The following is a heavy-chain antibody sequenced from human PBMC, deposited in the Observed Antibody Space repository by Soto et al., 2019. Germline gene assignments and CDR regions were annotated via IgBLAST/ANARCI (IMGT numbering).Heavy chain of an antibody. Sequence: ASVEVCCEDRGYTLTSYYSNWVRQETRQGLEWMGWMNPNSGNTGYAQKFQGRVTMTRNTSISTAYMELSSLRSEDTAVYYCARVGRAVYCSGGSCYSDNWFDPWGQGTLVTVSS. V-gene: IGHV1-8*01. CDR3: ARVGRAVYCSGGSCYSDNWFDP. D-gene: IGHD2-15*01. J-gene: IGHJ5*02. CDR2: MNPNSGNT. CDR1: GYTLTSYY.